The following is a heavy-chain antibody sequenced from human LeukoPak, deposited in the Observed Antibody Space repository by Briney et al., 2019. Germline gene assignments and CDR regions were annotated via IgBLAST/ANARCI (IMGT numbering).Heavy chain of an antibody. CDR2: INPSGGST. Sequence: GASVKVSCKASGYTFTSYYMHWVRQAPGQGLEWMGIINPSGGSTGYAQKFQGRVTMTRDTSTSTVYMELSSLRSEDTAVYYCARDGHYYDSRDYYYGMDVWGQGTTVTVSS. V-gene: IGHV1-46*01. D-gene: IGHD3-22*01. CDR1: GYTFTSYY. CDR3: ARDGHYYDSRDYYYGMDV. J-gene: IGHJ6*02.